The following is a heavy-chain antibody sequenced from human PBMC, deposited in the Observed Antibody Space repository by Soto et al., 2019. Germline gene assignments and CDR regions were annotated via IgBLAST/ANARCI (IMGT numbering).Heavy chain of an antibody. CDR1: GGSLISGGYY. J-gene: IGHJ5*02. D-gene: IGHD2-2*01. CDR3: ARALTSNLNCFDP. Sequence: KPSETLSLTCTVSGGSLISGGYYWTWIRQRPGKGLEWIGYIYYTGVTYYNPSLSSRVSMSVDTSKNQFSLNLTSVTAADTAIYYCARALTSNLNCFDPWGQGTLVTVST. CDR2: IYYTGVT. V-gene: IGHV4-31*03.